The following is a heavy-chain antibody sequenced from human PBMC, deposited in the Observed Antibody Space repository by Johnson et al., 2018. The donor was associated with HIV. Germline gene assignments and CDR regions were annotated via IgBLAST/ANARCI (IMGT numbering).Heavy chain of an antibody. CDR3: ARASSIAARGADAFDI. CDR1: GFTFDDYA. D-gene: IGHD6-6*01. J-gene: IGHJ3*02. V-gene: IGHV3-9*01. CDR2: ISWNSGSL. Sequence: VASGGGLVQPGRSLRLSCAASGFTFDDYAMHWVRQAPGTGLEWVSGISWNSGSLGYADSVKGRFTISRDNSKNTLYLQMNSLRAEDTAVYYCARASSIAARGADAFDIWGQGTMVTVSS.